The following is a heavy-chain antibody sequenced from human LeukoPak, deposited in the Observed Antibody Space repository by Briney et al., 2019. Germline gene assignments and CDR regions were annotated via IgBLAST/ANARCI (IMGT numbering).Heavy chain of an antibody. Sequence: GGSLRLSCAASGFTFSSYAMHWVRQAPGKGLEWVAVISYDGSNKYYADSVKGRFTISRDNSKNTLYLQMNSLRAEDTAVYYCAKDFRRRYCSGGSCYFAEYFQHWGQGTLVTVSS. D-gene: IGHD2-15*01. CDR1: GFTFSSYA. CDR2: ISYDGSNK. J-gene: IGHJ1*01. CDR3: AKDFRRRYCSGGSCYFAEYFQH. V-gene: IGHV3-30*04.